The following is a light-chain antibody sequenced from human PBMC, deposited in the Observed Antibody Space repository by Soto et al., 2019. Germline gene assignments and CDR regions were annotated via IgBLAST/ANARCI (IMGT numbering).Light chain of an antibody. J-gene: IGKJ1*01. CDR2: KAS. CDR3: QQYDSYSWP. Sequence: DIQMTQSPSTLSASVGDRVTITCRASQSISSRLAWYQQKPGKVPKLLIYKASSLESGVPSRFSGSGSGTEFPLTISSLQPDDFATYYCQQYDSYSWPCGQGTRVEI. V-gene: IGKV1-5*03. CDR1: QSISSR.